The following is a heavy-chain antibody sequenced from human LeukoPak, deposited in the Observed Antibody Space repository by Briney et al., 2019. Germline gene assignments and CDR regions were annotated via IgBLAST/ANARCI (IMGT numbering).Heavy chain of an antibody. D-gene: IGHD3-9*01. Sequence: SETLSLTCTVSGFSISSGYYWGWIRQPPGKGLERIANIYHSGSTFYNPSLKSRVTISVDTSKNQFSLKLSSVTAADTAVYYCARRTTYFGWIPSESPSCFDYWGQGTLVTVSS. CDR3: ARRTTYFGWIPSESPSCFDY. CDR1: GFSISSGYY. V-gene: IGHV4-38-2*02. J-gene: IGHJ4*02. CDR2: IYHSGST.